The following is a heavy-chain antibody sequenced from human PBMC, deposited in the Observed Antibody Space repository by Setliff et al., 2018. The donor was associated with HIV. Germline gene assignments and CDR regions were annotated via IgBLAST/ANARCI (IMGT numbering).Heavy chain of an antibody. Sequence: PGGSLRLSCAASGFAFSNYGMHWVRQAPGKGLEWVSTIINSGGTTYYADSVKGRFTISRDNSKNTMYLQMNSLRDEDTAVYFCAKDIQCSGGSCKHFDFWGQGTRVTVSS. CDR3: AKDIQCSGGSCKHFDF. CDR2: IINSGGTT. D-gene: IGHD2-15*01. CDR1: GFAFSNYG. V-gene: IGHV3-23*01. J-gene: IGHJ4*02.